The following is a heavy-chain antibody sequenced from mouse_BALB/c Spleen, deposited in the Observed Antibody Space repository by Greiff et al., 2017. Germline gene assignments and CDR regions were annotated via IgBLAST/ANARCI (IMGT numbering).Heavy chain of an antibody. CDR2: ISYSGST. Sequence: EVKLVESGPSLVKPSQTLSLTCSVTGDSITSGYWNWIRKFPGNKLEYMGYISYSGSTYYNPSLKSRISITRDTSKNQYYLQLNSVTTEDTATYYCARYRQLGLRAMDYWGQGTSVTVSS. V-gene: IGHV3-8*02. J-gene: IGHJ4*01. CDR1: GDSITSGY. CDR3: ARYRQLGLRAMDY. D-gene: IGHD3-2*01.